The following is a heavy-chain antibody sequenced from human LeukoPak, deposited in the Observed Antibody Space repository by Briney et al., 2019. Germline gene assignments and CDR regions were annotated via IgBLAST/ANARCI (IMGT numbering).Heavy chain of an antibody. CDR2: INHSGST. CDR3: ARGPAGIHGLHRGWFDP. V-gene: IGHV4-34*01. J-gene: IGHJ5*02. D-gene: IGHD5-24*01. Sequence: SETLSLTCAVYGGSFSGYYWSWIRQPPGRGLEWIGEINHSGSTNYNPSLKSRVTISVDTSKNQFSLKLSSVTAADTAVYYCARGPAGIHGLHRGWFDPWGQGTLVTVSS. CDR1: GGSFSGYY.